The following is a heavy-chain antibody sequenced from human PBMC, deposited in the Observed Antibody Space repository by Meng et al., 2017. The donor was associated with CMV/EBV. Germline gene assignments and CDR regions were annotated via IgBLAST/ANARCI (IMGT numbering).Heavy chain of an antibody. D-gene: IGHD5-12*01. CDR3: AREGALAYFDY. CDR1: GGTFSSYA. V-gene: IGHV1-69*12. J-gene: IGHJ4*02. Sequence: QVQLVQSGAEVKKPGSSVKVSCKASGGTFSSYAISWVQQAPGQGLEWMRGIIPIFGTANYAQKFQGRVTITADESTSTAYMELSSLRSEDTAVYYCAREGALAYFDYWGQGTLVTVSS. CDR2: IIPIFGTA.